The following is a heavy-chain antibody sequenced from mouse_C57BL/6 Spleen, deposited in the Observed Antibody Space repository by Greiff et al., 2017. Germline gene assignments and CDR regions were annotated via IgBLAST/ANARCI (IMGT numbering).Heavy chain of an antibody. CDR3: SRERGLDGYPWFAY. CDR2: IDPNSGGT. D-gene: IGHD2-3*01. CDR1: GYTFTSSW. Sequence: VQLQQPGAELVKPGASVKLSCTASGYTFTSSWMHWVKQRPGRGLEWIGRIDPNSGGTKYNEKFKSKATLTVYKPSSTAYMQLSSLTSAASAFYYCSRERGLDGYPWFAYWGQGTLVTVSA. J-gene: IGHJ3*01. V-gene: IGHV1-72*01.